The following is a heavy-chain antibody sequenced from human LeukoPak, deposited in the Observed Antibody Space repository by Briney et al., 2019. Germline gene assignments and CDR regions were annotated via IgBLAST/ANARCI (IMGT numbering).Heavy chain of an antibody. V-gene: IGHV3-9*01. CDR2: ISWNSGSI. Sequence: GGSLRLSCAASGFTFDDYAMHWVRQAPGKGLEWVSGISWNSGSIGYADSVKGRFTISRDNAKNSLYLQMNSLRAEDTALYYCAKDNGLAYFDYWGQGTLVTVSS. CDR1: GFTFDDYA. J-gene: IGHJ4*02. CDR3: AKDNGLAYFDY. D-gene: IGHD6-19*01.